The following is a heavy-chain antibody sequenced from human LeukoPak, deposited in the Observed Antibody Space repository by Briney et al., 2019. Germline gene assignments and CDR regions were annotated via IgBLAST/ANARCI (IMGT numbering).Heavy chain of an antibody. D-gene: IGHD2-2*02. CDR3: ARRPLGYCSSTSCYTFDY. CDR1: GYTFTSYD. CDR2: MNPNSGNT. V-gene: IGHV1-8*03. J-gene: IGHJ4*02. Sequence: ASVKVSCKASGYTFTSYDINWVRQATGQGLEWMGWMNPNSGNTGYAQKFQGRVTITRNTSISTAYMELSSLRSEDTAVYYCARRPLGYCSSTSCYTFDYWGQGTLVTVSS.